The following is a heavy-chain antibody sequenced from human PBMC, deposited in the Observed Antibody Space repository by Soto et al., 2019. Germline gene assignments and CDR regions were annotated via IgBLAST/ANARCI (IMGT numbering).Heavy chain of an antibody. CDR2: ISSSGSTI. Sequence: PWGPLRLSCAASGFTFTDYYIIFSRQAPGKWPEWVSYISSSGSTIYYADSVKGRFTISRDNAKNSLYLQMNSLRAEDTAVYYCARGYDILTGHDYWGQGTLVTVSS. CDR3: ARGYDILTGHDY. CDR1: GFTFTDYY. J-gene: IGHJ4*02. V-gene: IGHV3-11*01. D-gene: IGHD3-9*01.